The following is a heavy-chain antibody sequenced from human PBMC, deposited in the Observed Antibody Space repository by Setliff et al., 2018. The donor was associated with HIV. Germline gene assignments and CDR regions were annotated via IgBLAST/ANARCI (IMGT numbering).Heavy chain of an antibody. V-gene: IGHV1-69*10. CDR2: IIPILTIA. Sequence: RASVKVSCKASGGTFSSYAISWVRQAPGQGLEWMGGIIPILTIANYAQKFQGRVTITADESTSTAYMELSSLRSEDTAVYYCARDHPGIAYWGQGTMVTVSS. CDR1: GGTFSSYA. J-gene: IGHJ4*02. CDR3: ARDHPGIAY.